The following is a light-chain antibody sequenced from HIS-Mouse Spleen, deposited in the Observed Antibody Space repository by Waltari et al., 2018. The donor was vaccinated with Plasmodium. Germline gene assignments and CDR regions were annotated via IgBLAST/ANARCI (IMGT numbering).Light chain of an antibody. CDR1: PSVSSSY. CDR3: QQYGSSPLT. CDR2: GAS. J-gene: IGKJ4*01. Sequence: EIVLTQSPGTLSLSPGERATLSCRASPSVSSSYLAWYQQKPGQAPRLLIRGASSGATGIPDRFSGSGSGTDFTLTISRLEAEDFAVYYCQQYGSSPLTFGGGTKVEIK. V-gene: IGKV3-20*01.